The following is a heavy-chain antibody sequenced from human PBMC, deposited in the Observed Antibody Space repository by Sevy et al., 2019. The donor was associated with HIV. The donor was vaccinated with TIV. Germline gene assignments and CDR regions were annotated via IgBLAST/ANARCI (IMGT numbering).Heavy chain of an antibody. V-gene: IGHV3-21*01. CDR2: ISSSSSYI. D-gene: IGHD1-26*01. J-gene: IGHJ3*02. CDR3: ASISGTYVDI. Sequence: GGSLRLSCAASGFTFSSYSMNWVRQAPGKGLEWVSSISSSSSYIYYADSVKGRFTISRDNTKNSLYLQMNSLRAEDTAVYYCASISGTYVDIWGQGTMVTVSS. CDR1: GFTFSSYS.